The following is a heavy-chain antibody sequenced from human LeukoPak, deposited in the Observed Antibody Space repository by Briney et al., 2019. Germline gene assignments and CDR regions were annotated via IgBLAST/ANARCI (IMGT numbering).Heavy chain of an antibody. CDR1: GFILSSYA. Sequence: SGGSLRLSCAASGFILSSYAMSWVRQAPGKGLEWVSAISDTGNTYHADSVKGRFTISRDSSKNTLFLQMNRLRPEDAAVYYCAKTIEKLERRTSDAFDIWGQGTMVTVSS. CDR2: ISDTGNT. D-gene: IGHD1-1*01. J-gene: IGHJ3*02. CDR3: AKTIEKLERRTSDAFDI. V-gene: IGHV3-23*01.